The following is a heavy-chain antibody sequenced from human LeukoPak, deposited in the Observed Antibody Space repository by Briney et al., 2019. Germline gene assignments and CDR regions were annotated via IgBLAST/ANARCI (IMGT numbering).Heavy chain of an antibody. CDR2: IKEDGSQK. Sequence: GGSLRLSCAASGFTFSSFWMTWVRQAPGKGLEWVANIKEDGSQKYYVDSVKGRFTISRDNAKNSLFLQTNSLRVDDTAVYYCARDSGWFRFDYWGQGTLVTVSS. CDR3: ARDSGWFRFDY. D-gene: IGHD6-19*01. J-gene: IGHJ4*02. V-gene: IGHV3-7*03. CDR1: GFTFSSFW.